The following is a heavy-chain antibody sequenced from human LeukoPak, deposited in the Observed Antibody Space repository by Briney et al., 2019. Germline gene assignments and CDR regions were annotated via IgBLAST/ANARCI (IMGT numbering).Heavy chain of an antibody. V-gene: IGHV3-7*01. J-gene: IGHJ4*02. CDR1: GFTFSSYW. Sequence: PGGSLRLSCAASGFTFSSYWMTWIRQAPGKELEWVAHIKEDATESRSVDSVKGRFTISRDNTKNSLFLQLNSLRAEDTAVYYCVRDRGWYHFDLWGQGTLVTVSS. CDR3: VRDRGWYHFDL. CDR2: IKEDATES. D-gene: IGHD3-10*01.